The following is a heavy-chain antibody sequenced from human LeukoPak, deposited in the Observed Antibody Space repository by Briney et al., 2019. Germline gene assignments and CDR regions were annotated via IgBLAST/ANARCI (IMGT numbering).Heavy chain of an antibody. CDR2: ITSSRTYT. CDR3: ARKIYSSENYIDY. J-gene: IGHJ4*02. V-gene: IGHV3-21*01. CDR1: GFSFSSYN. D-gene: IGHD3-10*01. Sequence: GGSLRLSCAASGFSFSSYNMNWVRLTPGKGLEWVSSITSSRTYTFYAASVKGRFTISRDNAKNSVDLEMNGLRDEDTAVYYCARKIYSSENYIDYWGQGTLVTVSS.